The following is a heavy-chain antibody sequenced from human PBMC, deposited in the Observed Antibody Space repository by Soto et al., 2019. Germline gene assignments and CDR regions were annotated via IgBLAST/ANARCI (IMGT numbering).Heavy chain of an antibody. CDR3: ASSVPSGYESQH. D-gene: IGHD6-13*01. J-gene: IGHJ4*02. CDR1: GGSISSSSYY. CDR2: IYYSGST. V-gene: IGHV4-39*01. Sequence: QLQLQESGPGLVKPSETLSLTCTVSGGSISSSSYYWGWIRQPPGKGLEWIGSIYYSGSTYYNPSLKSRVTISVDTSKNQFSLKLSSVTAADTAVYYCASSVPSGYESQHWGQGTLVTVSS.